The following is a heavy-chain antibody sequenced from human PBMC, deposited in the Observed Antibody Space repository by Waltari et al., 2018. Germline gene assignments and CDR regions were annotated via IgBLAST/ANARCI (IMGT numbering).Heavy chain of an antibody. CDR2: IYTSGST. D-gene: IGHD5-12*01. V-gene: IGHV4-59*10. CDR1: GGSFSGSY. CDR3: ARGGRGYSLLFDP. J-gene: IGHJ5*02. Sequence: QVQLQQWGAGLLKPSETLSLTCAVYGGSFSGSYWSWIRQPPGKGLEWIGRIYTSGSTNYNPSLKSRVTISVDTSKNQFSLKLSSVTAADMAVYYCARGGRGYSLLFDPWGQGTLVTVSS.